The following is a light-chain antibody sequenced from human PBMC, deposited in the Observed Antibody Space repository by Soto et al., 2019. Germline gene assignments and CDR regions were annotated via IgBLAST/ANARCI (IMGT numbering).Light chain of an antibody. CDR3: HQSYSTPRT. V-gene: IGKV1-39*01. CDR1: QPINSY. CDR2: AAS. J-gene: IGKJ3*01. Sequence: DIQMTQSPSSLSASVGDRVTITCRASQPINSYLSWYQQKKGKAPKLLIYAASSLQSGVPSRFSGSVSGTDFTLTISSLQPEDFATYYCHQSYSTPRTFGPGTRVDIK.